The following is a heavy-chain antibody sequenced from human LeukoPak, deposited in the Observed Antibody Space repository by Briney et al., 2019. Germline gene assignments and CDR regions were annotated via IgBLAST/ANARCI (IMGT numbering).Heavy chain of an antibody. CDR2: IKPDGSKQ. V-gene: IGHV3-7*01. D-gene: IGHD3-3*01. Sequence: GGSLRLSCAASGFTFSDYYMSWVRQAPGEGLDWVAVIKPDGSKQYYVDSVKGRFTISRDNAKNSLFLQMNSLRAEDTALYYCARGEKSGVAYTNWLDSWGQGTLVPVSS. CDR1: GFTFSDYY. J-gene: IGHJ5*01. CDR3: ARGEKSGVAYTNWLDS.